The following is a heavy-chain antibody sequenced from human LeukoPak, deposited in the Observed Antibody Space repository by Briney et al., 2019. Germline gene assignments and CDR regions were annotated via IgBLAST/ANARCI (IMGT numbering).Heavy chain of an antibody. CDR3: AKVRYDSGGFISPYLDY. CDR1: GFTFSSYA. V-gene: IGHV3-23*01. Sequence: GASLRLSCAASGFTFSSYAMSWVRQAPGKGLEWVSAISGSGGSTYYADSVKGRFTISRDNSKNTVYLQMNSLRAEDTALYYCAKVRYDSGGFISPYLDYWGQGTLLTVSS. CDR2: ISGSGGST. D-gene: IGHD3-22*01. J-gene: IGHJ4*02.